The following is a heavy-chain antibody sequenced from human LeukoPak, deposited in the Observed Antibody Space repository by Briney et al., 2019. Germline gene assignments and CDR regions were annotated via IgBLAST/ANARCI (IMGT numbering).Heavy chain of an antibody. CDR3: ATDLVHYYASGAKT. J-gene: IGHJ5*02. CDR2: ITTSSSYI. D-gene: IGHD3-10*01. Sequence: PGGSLRLSCAASGFTFSTFAMIWVRQAPGKGLEWVSSITTSSSYIYYADSVKGRFTISRDNAKNSLFLQMNSLRAEDTAVYYCATDLVHYYASGAKTWGQGTLVTVSS. V-gene: IGHV3-21*01. CDR1: GFTFSTFA.